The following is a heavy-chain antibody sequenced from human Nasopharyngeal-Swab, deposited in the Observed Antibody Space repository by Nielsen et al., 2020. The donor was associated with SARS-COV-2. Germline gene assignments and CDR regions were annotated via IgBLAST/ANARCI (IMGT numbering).Heavy chain of an antibody. CDR3: ARDREGLGFDY. CDR1: GFTFDDYT. V-gene: IGHV3-43*01. J-gene: IGHJ4*02. Sequence: GGSLRLSCAASGFTFDDYTMHWVRQAPGKGLEWVSLISWDGGSTYYADSVKGRFTISRDNSKNSLYLQMNSLRTEDTALYYCARDREGLGFDYWGQGTLVTVSS. CDR2: ISWDGGST. D-gene: IGHD3-16*01.